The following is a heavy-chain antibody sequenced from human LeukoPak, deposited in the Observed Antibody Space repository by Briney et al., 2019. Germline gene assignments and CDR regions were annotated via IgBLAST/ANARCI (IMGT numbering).Heavy chain of an antibody. V-gene: IGHV4-59*01. Sequence: PSETLSLTCTVSGGSINSYYWSWIRQPPGKGLEWIGYIYYSGSTNYNPSLKSRVTISVDTSKNQFSLKLSSVTAADAAVYYCARDVGYSGYDPGYFDYWGQGTLVTVSS. CDR1: GGSINSYY. CDR3: ARDVGYSGYDPGYFDY. CDR2: IYYSGST. J-gene: IGHJ4*02. D-gene: IGHD5-12*01.